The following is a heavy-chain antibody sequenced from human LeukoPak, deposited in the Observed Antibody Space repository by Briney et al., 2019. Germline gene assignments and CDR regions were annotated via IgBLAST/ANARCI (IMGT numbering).Heavy chain of an antibody. V-gene: IGHV7-4-1*02. D-gene: IGHD6-19*01. Sequence: ASVKVSCKASGYTFTSYAMSWVRQAPGQGLEWMGWINTNTGNPTYAQGFTGRFVFSLDTSVSTAYLQISSLKAEDTAVYYCARDWVSSGWLRHFDYWGQGTLVTVSS. CDR1: GYTFTSYA. CDR2: INTNTGNP. CDR3: ARDWVSSGWLRHFDY. J-gene: IGHJ4*02.